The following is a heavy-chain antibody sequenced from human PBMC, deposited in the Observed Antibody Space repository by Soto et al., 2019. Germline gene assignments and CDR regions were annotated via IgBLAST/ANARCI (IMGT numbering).Heavy chain of an antibody. CDR1: GFSFGDYA. J-gene: IGHJ6*02. V-gene: IGHV3-23*01. Sequence: EVQVLESGGGLVQPGGSLRLSCADSGFSFGDYAMSCVRQAPGKGLEWVSGISGTGSRTSYADSVRGRFTISRDNVNNTLSLQMDSLRAEDTAVYYCARGGRYTYGYGDYSYGMDVWGQGTTVTVSS. D-gene: IGHD5-18*01. CDR3: ARGGRYTYGYGDYSYGMDV. CDR2: ISGTGSRT.